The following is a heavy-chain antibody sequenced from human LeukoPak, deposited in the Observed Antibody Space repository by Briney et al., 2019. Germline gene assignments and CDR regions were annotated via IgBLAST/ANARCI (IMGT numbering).Heavy chain of an antibody. V-gene: IGHV3-48*01. CDR3: ARDPIIAAAPFGDY. D-gene: IGHD6-13*01. CDR1: GFTFTIFG. CDR2: IDARSGIT. J-gene: IGHJ4*02. Sequence: GGSLRLSCAASGFTFTIFGLNWVRQAPGKGPEWVSYIDARSGITYYADSVQGRFTLSRDNARESVFLQMDSLRVDDTAVYYCARDPIIAAAPFGDYWGQGTLVTVSS.